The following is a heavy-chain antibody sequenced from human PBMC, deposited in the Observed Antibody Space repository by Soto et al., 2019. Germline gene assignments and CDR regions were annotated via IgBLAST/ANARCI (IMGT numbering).Heavy chain of an antibody. Sequence: PSETLSLTCAVYGGSFSGYYWSWIRQPPGKGLEWIGEINHSGSTNYNPSLKSRVTISVDTSKNQFSLKLSSVTAADTAVYYCAIFNAGFYSSRWYHFDYCGQGTLVTVSS. J-gene: IGHJ4*02. CDR2: INHSGST. V-gene: IGHV4-34*01. CDR3: AIFNAGFYSSRWYHFDY. D-gene: IGHD6-13*01. CDR1: GGSFSGYY.